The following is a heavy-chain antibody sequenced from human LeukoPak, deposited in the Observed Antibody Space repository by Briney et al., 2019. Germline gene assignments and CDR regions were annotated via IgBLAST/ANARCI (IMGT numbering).Heavy chain of an antibody. CDR1: GFTFSSYA. J-gene: IGHJ4*02. CDR2: ISGSGGST. D-gene: IGHD2-2*01. V-gene: IGHV3-23*01. CDR3: AKGLQVPAALQA. Sequence: GGSLRLSCAASGFTFSSYAMSWVRQAPGKGLEWVSAISGSGGSTYYADSVKRRFTISRDNSKHTLYLQMHSLRAEDTAVYYCAKGLQVPAALQAWGQGTLVTVSS.